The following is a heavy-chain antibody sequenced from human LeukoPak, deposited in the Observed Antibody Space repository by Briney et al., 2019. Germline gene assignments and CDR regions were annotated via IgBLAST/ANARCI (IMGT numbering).Heavy chain of an antibody. CDR1: GFTFSSYA. D-gene: IGHD4-17*01. Sequence: GGSLRLSCAASGFTFSSYAMSWVRQAPGKGLEWVSAISGSGGSTYYADSVKSRFTISRDNSKNTLYLQMNSLRAEDTAVYYCAKALDYGDYLFDYWGQGTLVTVSS. CDR3: AKALDYGDYLFDY. V-gene: IGHV3-23*01. J-gene: IGHJ4*02. CDR2: ISGSGGST.